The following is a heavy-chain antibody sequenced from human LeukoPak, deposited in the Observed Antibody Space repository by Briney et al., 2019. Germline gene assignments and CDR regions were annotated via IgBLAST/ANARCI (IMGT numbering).Heavy chain of an antibody. CDR2: VYYTGST. D-gene: IGHD6-6*01. Sequence: SETLSLTCAVYGGSFSGYYWTWIRQPPGKGLEWIGYVYYTGSTNYNPSLKSRVTMFEDKSKNQFSLRLYSVTVADMAVYYCARHFAYSSSSYFDYWGQGSLVTVSS. V-gene: IGHV4-59*08. CDR1: GGSFSGYY. CDR3: ARHFAYSSSSYFDY. J-gene: IGHJ4*02.